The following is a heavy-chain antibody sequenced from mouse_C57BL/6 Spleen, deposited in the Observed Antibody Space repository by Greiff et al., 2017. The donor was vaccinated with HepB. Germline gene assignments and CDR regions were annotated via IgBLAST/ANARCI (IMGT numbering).Heavy chain of an antibody. V-gene: IGHV1-82*01. CDR1: GYAFSSSW. J-gene: IGHJ3*01. D-gene: IGHD2-1*01. CDR2: IYPGDGDT. CDR3: ARNGGNSLFAY. Sequence: QVQLQQSGPELVKPGASVKISCKASGYAFSSSWMNWVKQRPGKGLEWIGRIYPGDGDTNYNGKFKGKATLTADKSSSTAYMQLSSLTSEDSAVYFCARNGGNSLFAYWGQGTLVTVSA.